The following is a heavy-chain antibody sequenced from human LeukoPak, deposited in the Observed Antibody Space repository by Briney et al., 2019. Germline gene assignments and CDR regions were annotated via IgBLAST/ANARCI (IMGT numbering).Heavy chain of an antibody. D-gene: IGHD6-13*01. CDR1: GYTFTSYY. Sequence: ASVKVSCKASGYTFTSYYMHWVRQAPGQGLEWMGIITPSGGSTSYAQKFRGRVTMTTDTSTSAVYMELSSLRSDDTALYYCAAGYGSSWYDLYFQYWGQGTLVTVSS. J-gene: IGHJ1*01. CDR3: AAGYGSSWYDLYFQY. V-gene: IGHV1-46*01. CDR2: ITPSGGST.